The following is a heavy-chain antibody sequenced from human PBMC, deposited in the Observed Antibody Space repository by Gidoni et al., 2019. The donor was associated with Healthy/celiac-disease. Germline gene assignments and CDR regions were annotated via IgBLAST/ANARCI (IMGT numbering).Heavy chain of an antibody. CDR3: AKGNTYYDFWSGYLPPYYFDY. CDR1: GFTFSSYA. V-gene: IGHV3-23*01. CDR2: ISGSGGST. J-gene: IGHJ4*02. D-gene: IGHD3-3*01. Sequence: EVQLLESGGGLVQPGGSLRLSCAASGFTFSSYAMSWVRQAPGKGLEWVSAISGSGGSTYYADSVKGRFTISRDNSKNTLYLQMNSLRAEDTAVYYCAKGNTYYDFWSGYLPPYYFDYWGQGTLVTVSS.